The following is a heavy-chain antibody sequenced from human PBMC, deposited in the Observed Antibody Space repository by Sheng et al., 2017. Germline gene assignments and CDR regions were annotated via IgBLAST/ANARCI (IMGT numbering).Heavy chain of an antibody. D-gene: IGHD3-16*02. V-gene: IGHV1-69*01. CDR2: IIPIFGTA. CDR3: ARELRLGELSSEGWYFDL. CDR1: RHLQQLC. J-gene: IGHJ2*01. Sequence: QVQLVQSGAEVKKPWVLGEGLLQGFWRHLQQLCYQLGATGPLDKGLSGWEGIIPIFGTANYAQKFQGRVTITADESTSTAYMELSSLRSEDTAVYYCARELRLGELSSEGWYFDLWGRGTLVTVSS.